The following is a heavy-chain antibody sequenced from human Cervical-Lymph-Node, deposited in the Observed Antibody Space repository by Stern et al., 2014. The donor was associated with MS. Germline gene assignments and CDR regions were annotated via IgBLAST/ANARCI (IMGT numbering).Heavy chain of an antibody. CDR2: INPSAGNA. V-gene: IGHV1-46*01. Sequence: QVQLVQSGAEMKKPGASVKVSCMASGYSFTSYFILWVRQAPGQGLDGMVIINPSAGNATYAKKLETRVVMTSHTSTGTVYLELSSLRSEDTAVYYCARDEGADYWGQGTLVTVSS. CDR3: ARDEGADY. CDR1: GYSFTSYF. J-gene: IGHJ4*02.